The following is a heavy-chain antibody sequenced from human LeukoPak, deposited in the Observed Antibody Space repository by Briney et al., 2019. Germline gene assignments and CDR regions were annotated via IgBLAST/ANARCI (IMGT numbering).Heavy chain of an antibody. D-gene: IGHD1-26*01. CDR2: IYSGGSS. CDR3: ARDSLSSGSYDY. Sequence: GGSLRLSCAASGFTVSSNYMNWVRQAPGKRLEWVSIIYSGGSSYYADSVKGRFTISRDNSKNTLYLQMNSLRAEDTAVYYCARDSLSSGSYDYWGQGTLVTVSS. CDR1: GFTVSSNY. V-gene: IGHV3-66*01. J-gene: IGHJ4*02.